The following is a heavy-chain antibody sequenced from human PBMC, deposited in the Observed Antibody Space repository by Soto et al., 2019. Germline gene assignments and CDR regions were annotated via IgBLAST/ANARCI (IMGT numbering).Heavy chain of an antibody. CDR3: AKERGSGWWTPDY. D-gene: IGHD6-19*01. V-gene: IGHV3-23*01. CDR2: ISGSGGST. CDR1: GFTFSSYA. J-gene: IGHJ4*02. Sequence: EVQLLESGGGLVQPGGSLRLSCAASGFTFSSYAMNWVRQAPGKGLEWVSAISGSGGSTYYADCVKGRFTISRDNSKNTLYLQMNSLRAEDTAVYYCAKERGSGWWTPDYWGQGTLVTVSS.